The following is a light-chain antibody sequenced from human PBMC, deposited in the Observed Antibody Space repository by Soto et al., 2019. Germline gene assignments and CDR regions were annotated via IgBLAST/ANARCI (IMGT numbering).Light chain of an antibody. CDR1: QSVSSY. J-gene: IGKJ3*01. CDR2: DAS. Sequence: EIVLTQSAATLSLSPGERATLSCRASQSVSSYLAWYQQKPGQAPRLLIYDASNRATGIPARFSGSGSGTDFTLTIISLEPEDFAVYYCQQRSNRPFTFGPGTKVDIK. V-gene: IGKV3-11*01. CDR3: QQRSNRPFT.